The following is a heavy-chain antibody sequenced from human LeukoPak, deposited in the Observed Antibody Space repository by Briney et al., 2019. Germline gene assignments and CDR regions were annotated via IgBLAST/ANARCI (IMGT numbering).Heavy chain of an antibody. CDR3: ARQGFGSSYFDY. D-gene: IGHD3-16*01. CDR2: IYYSGST. J-gene: IGHJ4*02. Sequence: PSETLSLTCTVSGGSISSSNYYWGWIRQPPGKGLEWIGGIYYSGSTYYNPSLKSRVTISLDTSKNQFSLKLSSVTAADTAVYYCARQGFGSSYFDYWGQGTLVTVSS. V-gene: IGHV4-39*07. CDR1: GGSISSSNYY.